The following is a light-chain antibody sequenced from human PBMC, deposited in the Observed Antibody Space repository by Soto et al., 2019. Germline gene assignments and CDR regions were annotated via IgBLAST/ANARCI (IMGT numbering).Light chain of an antibody. CDR1: QSISSY. J-gene: IGKJ1*01. Sequence: DIQMTQAPSSLSASVGDRGTITCRASQSISSYLNWYQQKPGKAPKLLIYAASSLQSGVPSRFSGSGSGTDFTLTINRLEPEDFALYYCQQYGSSPPTFGQGTKVDIK. V-gene: IGKV1-39*01. CDR2: AAS. CDR3: QQYGSSPPT.